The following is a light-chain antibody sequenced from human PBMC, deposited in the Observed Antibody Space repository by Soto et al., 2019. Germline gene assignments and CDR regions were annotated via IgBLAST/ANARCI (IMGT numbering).Light chain of an antibody. Sequence: EIVLTQSPGTLSLSPGERATLSCRASQSVSSSYLAWYQHKPGQAPRLLIYGASSRATGIPDRFSGSGSGTDFTLTISRLEPEDFAVYYCQQYGSSLFTFGGGTKVEIK. CDR2: GAS. CDR3: QQYGSSLFT. CDR1: QSVSSSY. J-gene: IGKJ4*01. V-gene: IGKV3-20*01.